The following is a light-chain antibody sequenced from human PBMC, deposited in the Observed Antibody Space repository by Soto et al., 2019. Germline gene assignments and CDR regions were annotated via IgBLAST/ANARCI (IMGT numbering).Light chain of an antibody. CDR1: SSDVGGYNS. J-gene: IGLJ1*01. CDR2: DVS. Sequence: QSALTQPASVSGSPGQSITISCTGTSSDVGGYNSVSWYQQYPGKAPKLMIYDVSNRPSGVSNRFSGSKSGNTASLAIFGLQTEDEGDYYCSSYAGSSTPYVFGTGTKVTVL. CDR3: SSYAGSSTPYV. V-gene: IGLV2-14*01.